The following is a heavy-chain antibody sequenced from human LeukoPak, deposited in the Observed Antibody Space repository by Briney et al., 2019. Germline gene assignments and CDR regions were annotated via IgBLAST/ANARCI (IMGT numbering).Heavy chain of an antibody. CDR1: GFTFSSYG. Sequence: GGSLRLSCAASGFTFSSYGMHWVRQAPGKGLEWVSYISSSSSAIYYTDSVKGRFTISRDNAKSSLYLQMNSLRAEDTAVYYCARGAASGTSRFDYWGQGTLVTVSS. D-gene: IGHD6-13*01. J-gene: IGHJ4*02. CDR3: ARGAASGTSRFDY. CDR2: ISSSSSAI. V-gene: IGHV3-48*01.